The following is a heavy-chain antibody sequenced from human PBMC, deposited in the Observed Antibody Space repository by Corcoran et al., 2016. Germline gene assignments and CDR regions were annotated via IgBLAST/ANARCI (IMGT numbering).Heavy chain of an antibody. D-gene: IGHD3-22*01. CDR1: GGSISSSSYY. Sequence: QLQLQESGPGLVKPSETLSLTCTVSGGSISSSSYYWGWIRQPPGKGLEWIGSIYYSGSTYYNPSRKSRVTISVDMSKNQFTLKLSYVTAADTAGYYWARHYYGSGYPFSLNPLDYGGQGTLITVSS. J-gene: IGHJ4*02. V-gene: IGHV4-39*01. CDR2: IYYSGST. CDR3: ARHYYGSGYPFSLNPLDY.